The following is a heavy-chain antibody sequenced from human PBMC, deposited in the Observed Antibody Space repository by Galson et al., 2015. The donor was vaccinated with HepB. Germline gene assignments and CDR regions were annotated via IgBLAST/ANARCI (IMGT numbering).Heavy chain of an antibody. CDR1: GFTFSSYW. D-gene: IGHD2-8*01. V-gene: IGHV3-74*01. J-gene: IGHJ4*02. CDR2: INSDGSST. Sequence: SLRLSCAASGFTFSSYWMHWVRQAPGKGLVWVSRINSDGSSTSYADSVKGRFTISRDNAKNTLYLQMNSLRAEDTAVYYCARTSGYCTNGVCYFDYWGQGTLVTVSS. CDR3: ARTSGYCTNGVCYFDY.